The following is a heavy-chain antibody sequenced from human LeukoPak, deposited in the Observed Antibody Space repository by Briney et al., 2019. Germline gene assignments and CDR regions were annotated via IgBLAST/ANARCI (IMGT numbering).Heavy chain of an antibody. CDR1: GFTFTSYA. D-gene: IGHD4-23*01. V-gene: IGHV3-7*01. Sequence: GGSLRLSCAASGFTFTSYAMSWVRQAPGKGLEWVANIKQDGSEKYYVDSVKGRFTISRDNAKNSLYLQMNSLRAEDTAVYYCARDRRVNYYYYYMDVWGKGTTVTVSS. CDR3: ARDRRVNYYYYYMDV. CDR2: IKQDGSEK. J-gene: IGHJ6*03.